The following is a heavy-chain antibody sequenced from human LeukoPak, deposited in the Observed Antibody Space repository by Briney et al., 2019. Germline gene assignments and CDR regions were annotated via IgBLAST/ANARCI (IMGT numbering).Heavy chain of an antibody. V-gene: IGHV4-59*12. Sequence: PSETLSLTCTVSGGSISSYYWSWIRQPPGKGLEWIGYIYYSGSTNYNPSLKSRVTISVDTSKNQFSLKLSSVTAADTAVYYCARGLRYPFTTDLDYWGQGTLVTVSS. CDR3: ARGLRYPFTTDLDY. D-gene: IGHD2/OR15-2a*01. J-gene: IGHJ4*02. CDR1: GGSISSYY. CDR2: IYYSGST.